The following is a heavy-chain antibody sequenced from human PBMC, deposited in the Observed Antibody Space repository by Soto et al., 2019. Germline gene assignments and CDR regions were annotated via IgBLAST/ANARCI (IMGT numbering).Heavy chain of an antibody. CDR3: AREGGDNSAGGYYYGMDV. CDR2: IIPIFGTA. Sequence: SVKVSCKASGGTFSSYAISWVRQAPGQGLEWMGGIIPIFGTANYAQKFQGRVTITADESTSTAYMELSSLRSEDTAVYHCAREGGDNSAGGYYYGMDVWGQGTTVTVSS. J-gene: IGHJ6*02. V-gene: IGHV1-69*13. CDR1: GGTFSSYA. D-gene: IGHD4-17*01.